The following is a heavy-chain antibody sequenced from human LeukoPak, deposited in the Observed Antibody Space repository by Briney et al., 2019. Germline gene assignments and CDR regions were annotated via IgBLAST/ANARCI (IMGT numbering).Heavy chain of an antibody. Sequence: GGSLRLSCAASGFTFSSYAMSWVRQAPGKGLEWVSAISGSGGSTYYADSVKGRFTISRDNSKNTLYLQMNSLRAEDTAVYYCARRYPYSSSFFEYYGMDVWGQGTTVTVSS. CDR1: GFTFSSYA. V-gene: IGHV3-23*01. CDR3: ARRYPYSSSFFEYYGMDV. D-gene: IGHD6-13*01. J-gene: IGHJ6*02. CDR2: ISGSGGST.